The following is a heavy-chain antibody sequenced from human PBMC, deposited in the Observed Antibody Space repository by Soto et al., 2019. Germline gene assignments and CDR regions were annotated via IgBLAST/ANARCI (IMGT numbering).Heavy chain of an antibody. D-gene: IGHD3-10*01. Sequence: EVQLLESGGGLVQPGGSLRLSCAASGFTFSNYAMSWVRQAPGKGLEWVSGISGSSGTTYYADSVKGRFTISRDNSKNTLFLQMNGLRAEDTAVYYCAKDSYGSAIHFYYYYYVDVWGKGTTVTVSS. V-gene: IGHV3-23*01. CDR2: ISGSSGTT. CDR3: AKDSYGSAIHFYYYYYVDV. J-gene: IGHJ6*03. CDR1: GFTFSNYA.